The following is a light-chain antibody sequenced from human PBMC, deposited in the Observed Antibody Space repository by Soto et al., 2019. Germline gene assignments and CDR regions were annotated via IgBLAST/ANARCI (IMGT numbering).Light chain of an antibody. CDR3: SAYTTTIWV. CDR2: EVV. CDR1: KNDIGVYDF. Sequence: QSVLTQPPSASGSPGQSVTISCTGTKNDIGVYDFVSWYQHHPGKAPRLIIYEVVQRPSGVPDRFSGSKSGNTASLTVSGLQAADEADYYCSAYTTTIWVFGGGTKLTVL. J-gene: IGLJ3*02. V-gene: IGLV2-8*01.